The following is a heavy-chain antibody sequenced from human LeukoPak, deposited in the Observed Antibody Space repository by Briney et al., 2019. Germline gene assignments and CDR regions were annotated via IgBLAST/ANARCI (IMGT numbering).Heavy chain of an antibody. CDR1: GFTFVDYA. D-gene: IGHD5-24*01. CDR3: ARGGRWLQYGY. Sequence: GGSLRLSCAASGFTFVDYAMHWVRQAPGKGLEWVSGISWNSGDIDYADSVKGRFTISRDNAKSSLYLQMNSLRAEDTALYYCARGGRWLQYGYWGQGTLVTVSS. CDR2: ISWNSGDI. J-gene: IGHJ4*02. V-gene: IGHV3-9*01.